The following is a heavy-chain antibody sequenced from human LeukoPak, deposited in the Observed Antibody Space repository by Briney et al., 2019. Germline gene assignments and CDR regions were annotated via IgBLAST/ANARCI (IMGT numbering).Heavy chain of an antibody. V-gene: IGHV3-64*01. Sequence: TGGSLRLSCAASGFTFSSYAMHWVRQAPGKGLEYVSAISSNGGSTYYANSVKGRFTISRDNSKNTLYLQMGSLRAEDMAVYYCARDIVWSGYYTGRMDVWGKGTTVTVSS. D-gene: IGHD3-3*01. CDR1: GFTFSSYA. CDR2: ISSNGGST. J-gene: IGHJ6*04. CDR3: ARDIVWSGYYTGRMDV.